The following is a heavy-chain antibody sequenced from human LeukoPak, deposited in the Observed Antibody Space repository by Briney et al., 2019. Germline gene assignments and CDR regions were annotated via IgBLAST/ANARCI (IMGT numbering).Heavy chain of an antibody. J-gene: IGHJ4*02. D-gene: IGHD2-2*01. Sequence: PSETLSLTCTVSGGSISTYYWSWTRQSAGKELEWIGRIYTSGSNNCNPSLKSRLTMSVDTSKNQFSLKLTSVTAADTAVYYCARESIVVLPTADRSYYFDYWGQGTLVTVSS. CDR2: IYTSGSN. V-gene: IGHV4-4*07. CDR3: ARESIVVLPTADRSYYFDY. CDR1: GGSISTYY.